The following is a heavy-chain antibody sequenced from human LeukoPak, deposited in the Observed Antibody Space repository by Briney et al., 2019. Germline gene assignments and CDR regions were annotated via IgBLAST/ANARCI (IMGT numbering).Heavy chain of an antibody. J-gene: IGHJ4*02. CDR1: GFTFSSYG. CDR3: AKDLELGGGWGSVTDY. V-gene: IGHV3-30*18. CDR2: ISYDGSNK. Sequence: GGSLRLSCAASGFTFSSYGMHWVRQAPGKGLEWVSVISYDGSNKYYADSVKGRFTISRDNSKNTLYLQMNSLRAEDTAVYYCAKDLELGGGWGSVTDYWGQGTLVTVSS. D-gene: IGHD3-3*01.